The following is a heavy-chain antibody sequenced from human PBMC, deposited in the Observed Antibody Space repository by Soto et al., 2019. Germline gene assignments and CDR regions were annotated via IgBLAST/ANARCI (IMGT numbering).Heavy chain of an antibody. V-gene: IGHV3-33*01. J-gene: IGHJ4*02. CDR2: IWYDGSNK. CDR1: GFTFSSYG. D-gene: IGHD3-10*01. CDR3: ARDAHVLLWFGELLRPLDY. Sequence: PGGSLRLSCAASGFTFSSYGMHWVRQAPGKGLEWVAVIWYDGSNKYYADSVKGRFTISRDNSKNTLYLQMNSLRAEDTAVYYCARDAHVLLWFGELLRPLDYWGQGTLVTVSS.